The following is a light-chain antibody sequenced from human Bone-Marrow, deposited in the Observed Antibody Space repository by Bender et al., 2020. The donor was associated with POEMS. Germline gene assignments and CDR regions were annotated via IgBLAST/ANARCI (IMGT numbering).Light chain of an antibody. J-gene: IGLJ3*02. Sequence: QSVLTQPPSVSGAPGRSVTISCTGNSSNIGAGYDVHWYKQLPGTAPKLLISRNSNRPSGVPARFSGSKSGTSASLAISDIQSEDEGDYYCSSWDDSLSGWVFGGGTKLTVL. CDR3: SSWDDSLSGWV. CDR2: RNS. CDR1: SSNIGAGYD. V-gene: IGLV1-40*01.